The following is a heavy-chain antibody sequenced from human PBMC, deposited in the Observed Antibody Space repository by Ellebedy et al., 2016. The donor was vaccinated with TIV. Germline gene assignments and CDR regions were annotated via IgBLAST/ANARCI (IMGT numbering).Heavy chain of an antibody. CDR3: ASFPLLTGNSS. V-gene: IGHV4-39*01. J-gene: IGHJ4*02. CDR1: GGSISSSNHY. D-gene: IGHD3-9*01. CDR2: IYYSGSS. Sequence: MPSETLSLTCTVSGGSISSSNHYWGWIRQPPGKGLEWIGTIYYSGSSYYNPSLKSRFTMSVDTSKNKFALKVSPVTAADTAVYYCASFPLLTGNSSWGQGTLVTVSS.